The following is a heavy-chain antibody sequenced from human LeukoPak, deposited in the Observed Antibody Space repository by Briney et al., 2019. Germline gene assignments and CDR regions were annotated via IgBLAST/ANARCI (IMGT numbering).Heavy chain of an antibody. J-gene: IGHJ3*02. D-gene: IGHD3-22*01. Sequence: GRSLRLSCTASGFTFGDYAMSWFRQAPGKGLEWVGFIRSKAYGGTTEYAASVKGRFTISRDDSKSIAYLQMNSLKTEDTAVYYCTRERLQDITYYYDSRLDAFDIWGQGTMVTVSS. CDR2: IRSKAYGGTT. CDR1: GFTFGDYA. CDR3: TRERLQDITYYYDSRLDAFDI. V-gene: IGHV3-49*03.